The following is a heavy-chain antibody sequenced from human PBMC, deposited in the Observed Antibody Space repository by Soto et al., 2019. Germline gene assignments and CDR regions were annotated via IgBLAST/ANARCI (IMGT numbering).Heavy chain of an antibody. CDR3: ARAPIFYYYVWGSYRYTEADFAF. V-gene: IGHV1-2*04. Sequence: ACGEGFKCCYMRWAQQATKQRLEWMGWINPNSGGTNYAQKFQGWVTMTRDTSISTAYMELSRLRSDDTAVYYCARAPIFYYYVWGSYRYTEADFAFWGKGTPVPVSS. J-gene: IGHJ4*02. CDR1: GEGFKCCY. D-gene: IGHD3-16*02. CDR2: INPNSGGT.